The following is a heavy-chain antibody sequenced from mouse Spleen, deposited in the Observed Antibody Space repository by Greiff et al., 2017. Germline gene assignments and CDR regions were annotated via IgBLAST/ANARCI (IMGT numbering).Heavy chain of an antibody. D-gene: IGHD2-1*01. CDR3: AREDYGNSWFAY. J-gene: IGHJ3*01. CDR2: ISSGGSYT. V-gene: IGHV5-9-1*01. Sequence: EVKLVESGGGLVKPGGSLKLSCAASGFTFSSYAMSWVRQTPEKRLEWVATISSGGSYTYYPDSVKGRFTISRDNAKNTLYLQMSSLRSEDTAMYYCAREDYGNSWFAYWGQGTLVTVSA. CDR1: GFTFSSYA.